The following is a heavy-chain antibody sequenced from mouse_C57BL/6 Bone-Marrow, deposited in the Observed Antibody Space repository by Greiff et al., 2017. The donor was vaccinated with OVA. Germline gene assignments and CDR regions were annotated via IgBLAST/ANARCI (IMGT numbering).Heavy chain of an antibody. J-gene: IGHJ2*01. CDR2: VYPGSGST. CDR1: GYTFTSYW. V-gene: IGHV1-55*01. Sequence: QVQLQQPGAELVKPGASVKMSCKASGYTFTSYWLTWVKQRPGQGLEWIGDVYPGSGSTTYNEKYKSKATLTIDTSSSTAYMQLCSLTSEDSAVYYCASKYYFDYWGQGTTLTVSS. CDR3: ASKYYFDY.